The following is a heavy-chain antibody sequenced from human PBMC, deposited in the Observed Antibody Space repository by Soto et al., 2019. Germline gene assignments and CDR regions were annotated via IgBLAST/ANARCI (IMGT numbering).Heavy chain of an antibody. V-gene: IGHV4-39*01. CDR3: ARYLNWFDP. CDR1: GGSISSSSYY. CDR2: MYYSGST. D-gene: IGHD2-8*01. J-gene: IGHJ5*02. Sequence: KSSETLSLTCTVSGGSISSSSYYWGWIRQPPGKGLEWIGSMYYSGSTYYNPSLKSRVTISVDTSKNQFSLKLSSVTAADTAVYYCARYLNWFDPWGQGTLVTVSS.